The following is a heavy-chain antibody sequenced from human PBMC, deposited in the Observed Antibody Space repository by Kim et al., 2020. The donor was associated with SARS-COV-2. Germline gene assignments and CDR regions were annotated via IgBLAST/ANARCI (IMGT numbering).Heavy chain of an antibody. D-gene: IGHD3-16*01. CDR2: ISSSSTYI. J-gene: IGHJ4*02. V-gene: IGHV3-21*01. CDR1: GFTFSSYS. CDR3: ARDAVTAYFDY. Sequence: GGSLRLSCAASGFTFSSYSMNWVRQAPGKGLEWVSHISSSSTYIYYADSVKGRFTISRDNAKYSLYLQMNSLRAEDTAVYYCARDAVTAYFDYWGQRTLVTVSS.